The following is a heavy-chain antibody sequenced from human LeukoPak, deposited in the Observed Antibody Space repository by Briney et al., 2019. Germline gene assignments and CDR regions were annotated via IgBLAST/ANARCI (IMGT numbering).Heavy chain of an antibody. Sequence: GGSLRLSCAASGFTFSSSAMSWVRQAPGKGLEWVSSISGSGGSPYYADSVKGRFTISRDNPKNTLYLQMNSLRAEDTAVYYCAKSLGGWELLLLFTWGQGTLVTVSS. CDR1: GFTFSSSA. CDR2: ISGSGGSP. CDR3: AKSLGGWELLLLFT. D-gene: IGHD1-26*01. V-gene: IGHV3-23*01. J-gene: IGHJ5*02.